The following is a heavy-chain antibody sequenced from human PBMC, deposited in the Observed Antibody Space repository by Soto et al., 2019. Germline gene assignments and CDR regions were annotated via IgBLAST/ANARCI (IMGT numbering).Heavy chain of an antibody. CDR3: ARAVGGPTSNLDY. CDR1: GYTFTSYA. J-gene: IGHJ4*02. V-gene: IGHV1-3*05. D-gene: IGHD3-16*01. Sequence: QVQLVQSGAEEKKPGASVKVSCKASGYTFTSYAMHWVRLAPGQRLEWMGWINAGNGNTKYSQKFQGRVTITRDTSASTAYMELSSLRSEDTAVYYCARAVGGPTSNLDYWGQGTPVTVSS. CDR2: INAGNGNT.